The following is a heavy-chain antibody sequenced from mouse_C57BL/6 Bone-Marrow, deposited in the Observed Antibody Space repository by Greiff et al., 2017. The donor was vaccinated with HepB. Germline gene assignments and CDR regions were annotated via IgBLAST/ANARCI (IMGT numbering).Heavy chain of an antibody. Sequence: EVQLQESGGDLVKPGGSLKLSCAASGFTFSSYGMSWVRQTPDKRLEWVATISSGGSYTYYPDSVKGRFTISRDNAKNTLYLQKSSLKSEDTAMYYCARQGRYYYGSSYVKYYYAMDYWGQGTSVTVSS. J-gene: IGHJ4*01. CDR1: GFTFSSYG. CDR3: ARQGRYYYGSSYVKYYYAMDY. CDR2: ISSGGSYT. V-gene: IGHV5-6*01. D-gene: IGHD1-1*01.